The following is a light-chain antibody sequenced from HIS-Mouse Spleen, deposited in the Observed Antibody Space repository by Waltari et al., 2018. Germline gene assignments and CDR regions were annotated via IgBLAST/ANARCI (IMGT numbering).Light chain of an antibody. CDR3: YSTDSSGNHRV. CDR2: EDS. Sequence: SYELTQPPSVSVSPGQTARITCSVAALPKKYAYWYQQKSGQAPVLVIYEDSKRPSGIPERFSGSSSWTMATLTISGAQVEDEADYYCYSTDSSGNHRVFGGGTKLTVL. CDR1: ALPKKY. V-gene: IGLV3-10*01. J-gene: IGLJ2*01.